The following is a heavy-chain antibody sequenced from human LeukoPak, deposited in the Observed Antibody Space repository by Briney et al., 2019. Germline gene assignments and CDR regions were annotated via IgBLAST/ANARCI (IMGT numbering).Heavy chain of an antibody. Sequence: GASVKVSCKASGYTFTSYYLHWVRQAPGQGLEWMGIINPSGGGTSYAQMFQGRVTMTRDTSASTVYMELSGLRSEHTAVYYCARTPGKDDWFDPWGQGTLVTVSS. CDR2: INPSGGGT. CDR3: ARTPGKDDWFDP. V-gene: IGHV1-46*01. D-gene: IGHD3-10*01. J-gene: IGHJ5*02. CDR1: GYTFTSYY.